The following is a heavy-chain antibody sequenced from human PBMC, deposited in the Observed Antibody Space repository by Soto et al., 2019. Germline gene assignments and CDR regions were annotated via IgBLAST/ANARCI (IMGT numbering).Heavy chain of an antibody. V-gene: IGHV5-51*01. Sequence: GESLKISCKGSGYSFTSYWIGWVRQMPGKGLEWMGIIYTGDSDTRYSPSFQGQVTISADKSISTSYLQWSSLKDSNTAMYYCASPRAYGGNPLYCYGMDVWGQGTTVTVSS. D-gene: IGHD2-15*01. J-gene: IGHJ6*02. CDR1: GYSFTSYW. CDR3: ASPRAYGGNPLYCYGMDV. CDR2: IYTGDSDT.